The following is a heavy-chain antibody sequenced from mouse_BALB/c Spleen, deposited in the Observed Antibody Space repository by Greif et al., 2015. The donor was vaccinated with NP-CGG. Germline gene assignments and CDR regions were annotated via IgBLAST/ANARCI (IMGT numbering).Heavy chain of an antibody. D-gene: IGHD2-3*01. CDR1: GYTFTSYW. CDR2: INPSTGYT. V-gene: IGHV1-7*01. CDR3: ARLGAGIYDPFAY. Sequence: VQLQESGAELAKPGASVKMSCKASGYTFTSYWMHWVKQRPGQGLEWIGYINPSTGYTEYNQKFKDKATLTADKSSSTAYMQLSSLTSEDSAVYYCARLGAGIYDPFAYWGQGTLVTVSA. J-gene: IGHJ3*01.